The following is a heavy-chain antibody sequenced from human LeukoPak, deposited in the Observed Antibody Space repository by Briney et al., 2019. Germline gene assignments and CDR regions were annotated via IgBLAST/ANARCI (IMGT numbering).Heavy chain of an antibody. Sequence: ASVKVSCKASGYTFTHNGITWVKQAPGEGLEWMGWISTYNGNTNHAQKLQGRVTMTTDTSTSTAYMELRSLRSDDTAVYYCARALRLGYCSSTSCYASLYWGQGTLVTVSS. V-gene: IGHV1-18*01. D-gene: IGHD2-2*01. CDR2: ISTYNGNT. CDR3: ARALRLGYCSSTSCYASLY. J-gene: IGHJ4*02. CDR1: GYTFTHNG.